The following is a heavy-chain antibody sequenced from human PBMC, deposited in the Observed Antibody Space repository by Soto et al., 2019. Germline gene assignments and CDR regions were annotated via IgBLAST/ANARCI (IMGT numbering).Heavy chain of an antibody. Sequence: GGSLRLSCAASGFTFSASAMHWVRQASGKGMEWVGRIRSKANSYATAYAASVKGRFTISRDDSKNTAYLQMNSLKTEDTAVYYCTRPGHCSGGSCYVDYWDQGSL. V-gene: IGHV3-73*01. D-gene: IGHD2-15*01. CDR3: TRPGHCSGGSCYVDY. J-gene: IGHJ4*02. CDR2: IRSKANSYAT. CDR1: GFTFSASA.